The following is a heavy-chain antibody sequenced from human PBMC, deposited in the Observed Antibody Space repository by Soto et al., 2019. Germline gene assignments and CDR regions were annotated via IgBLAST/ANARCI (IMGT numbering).Heavy chain of an antibody. J-gene: IGHJ6*02. CDR1: GYSFTSYW. CDR2: IYPGDSDT. D-gene: IGHD6-13*01. Sequence: PGESLKISCKGSGYSFTSYWIGWVRQMPGKGLEWMGIIYPGDSDTGYSPSFQGQVTISADKSISTAYLQWSSLKASDTAMYYCARRFGGSSWYDGMDVWGQGTTVTVSS. V-gene: IGHV5-51*01. CDR3: ARRFGGSSWYDGMDV.